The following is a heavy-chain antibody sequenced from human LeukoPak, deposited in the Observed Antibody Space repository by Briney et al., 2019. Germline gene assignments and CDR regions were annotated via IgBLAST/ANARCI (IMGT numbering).Heavy chain of an antibody. Sequence: GESLRLSCAASGFTFSNYVMIWVRQAPGKGLEWVSGITASGDSTYYGDSVKGQFTMSRDNSKNTVYLQMNSLRVDDTAVYYCARRDIVVVVSASDYWGQGTLVTVSS. CDR3: ARRDIVVVVSASDY. CDR1: GFTFSNYV. CDR2: ITASGDST. D-gene: IGHD2-15*01. J-gene: IGHJ4*02. V-gene: IGHV3-23*01.